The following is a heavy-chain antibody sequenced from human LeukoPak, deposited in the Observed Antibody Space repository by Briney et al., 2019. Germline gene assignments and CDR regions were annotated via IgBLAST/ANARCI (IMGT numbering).Heavy chain of an antibody. Sequence: GGSLRLSCAASGFTFSRYELNWVRQAPGKGLEWVSYISSSGSIIYYADSVKGRFTISRDNAKNSLYLQMNSLRAEDTALYYCARDLGMTDGDYVSYFDYWGQGTLVNVSS. J-gene: IGHJ4*02. CDR3: ARDLGMTDGDYVSYFDY. CDR2: ISSSGSII. CDR1: GFTFSRYE. D-gene: IGHD4-17*01. V-gene: IGHV3-48*03.